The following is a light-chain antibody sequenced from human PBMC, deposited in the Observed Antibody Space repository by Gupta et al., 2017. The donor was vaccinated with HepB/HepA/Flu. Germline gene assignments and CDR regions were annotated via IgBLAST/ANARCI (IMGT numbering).Light chain of an antibody. J-gene: IGLJ2*01. CDR3: QVWDTSVV. CDR1: KLGEKY. Sequence: SSELTQPPSVSVSPGQTASITCSGDKLGEKYASWYRQRPGQSPILIIYQDRKRPAGIPERFSGSNSGNTATLNISGTQAMDEAHYFCQVWDTSVVFGGGTKLTGL. CDR2: QDR. V-gene: IGLV3-1*01.